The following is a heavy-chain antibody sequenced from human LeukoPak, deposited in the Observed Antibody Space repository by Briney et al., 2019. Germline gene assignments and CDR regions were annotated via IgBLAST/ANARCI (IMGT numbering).Heavy chain of an antibody. CDR1: GVSISSYY. D-gene: IGHD2-2*01. CDR3: ARIVPAAIVKPYYYYMDV. CDR2: IYTSGST. V-gene: IGHV4-4*07. J-gene: IGHJ6*03. Sequence: PSETLSLTCTVSGVSISSYYWSWIRQPAGKGLEWIGRIYTSGSTNYNPSLKSRVTMSVDTSKNQFSLKLSSVTAADTAVYYCARIVPAAIVKPYYYYMDVWGKGTTVTVSS.